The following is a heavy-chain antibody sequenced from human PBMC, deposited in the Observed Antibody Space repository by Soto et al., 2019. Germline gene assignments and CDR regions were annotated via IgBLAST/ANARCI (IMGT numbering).Heavy chain of an antibody. CDR2: ISHDGSKK. V-gene: IGHV3-30-3*01. CDR3: SRDLGYCSSTSCYANYRYYYGLDV. CDR1: GFTFSNYA. J-gene: IGHJ6*02. D-gene: IGHD2-2*01. Sequence: PGGSLRLSCAASGFTFSNYAFHWVRQAPGKGLEWVAVISHDGSKKYYADSVKGRFTISRDKSESTLYLQINSLRGEDTAVYYCSRDLGYCSSTSCYANYRYYYGLDVWGQGTTVTVSS.